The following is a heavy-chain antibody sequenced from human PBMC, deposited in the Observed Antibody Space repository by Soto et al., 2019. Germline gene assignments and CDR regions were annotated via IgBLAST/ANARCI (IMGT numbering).Heavy chain of an antibody. CDR2: IGTAGDT. Sequence: GGSLRLSCAASGFTFSSYDMHWVRQATGKGLEWVSAIGTAGDTYYPGSVKGRFTISRENAKNSLYLQMNSLRAGDTAVYYCARVGRVGGYDVRSKGYYYYYMDVWGKGTTVTVSS. CDR1: GFTFSSYD. D-gene: IGHD5-12*01. J-gene: IGHJ6*03. CDR3: ARVGRVGGYDVRSKGYYYYYMDV. V-gene: IGHV3-13*01.